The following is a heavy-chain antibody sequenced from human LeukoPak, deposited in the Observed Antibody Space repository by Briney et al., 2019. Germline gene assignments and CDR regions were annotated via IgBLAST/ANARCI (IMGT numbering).Heavy chain of an antibody. Sequence: PGGSLRLSCAASGFTFSSYTIHWVRRAPGKGLEWVSSISAVSTYIYYADSVKGRFTISRDNVEKSAYLELSGLTAHDTAIYYCARGGIAGRPVYYYYMDVWGKGTTVTVSS. CDR1: GFTFSSYT. J-gene: IGHJ6*03. D-gene: IGHD6-6*01. V-gene: IGHV3-21*01. CDR3: ARGGIAGRPVYYYYMDV. CDR2: ISAVSTYI.